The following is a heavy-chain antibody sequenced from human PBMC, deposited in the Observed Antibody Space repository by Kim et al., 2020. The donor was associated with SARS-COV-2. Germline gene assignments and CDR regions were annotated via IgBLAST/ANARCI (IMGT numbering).Heavy chain of an antibody. D-gene: IGHD6-13*01. J-gene: IGHJ4*02. CDR3: ARGYAAAGPFDF. V-gene: IGHV4-4*01. Sequence: NYHPSLKSRVTISVDKSKPDFCLNLNSLTAADTAVYCCARGYAAAGPFDFWGQGTLVIVSS.